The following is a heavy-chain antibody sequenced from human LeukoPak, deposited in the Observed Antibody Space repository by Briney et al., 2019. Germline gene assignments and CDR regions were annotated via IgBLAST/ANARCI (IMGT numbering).Heavy chain of an antibody. J-gene: IGHJ4*02. CDR2: IRGSGGHT. V-gene: IGHV3-23*01. CDR3: AKVLGIVVVIIRDEYYFDY. CDR1: RFTLGSYA. D-gene: IGHD3-22*01. Sequence: RPSMSPASAASRFTLGSYAMSCVRQAPGRGLEWVSSIRGSGGHTNHASSVKGPLTISRDNSKNTLYLQMNSLRAEETAVYYCAKVLGIVVVIIRDEYYFDYWGQGTLVTVSS.